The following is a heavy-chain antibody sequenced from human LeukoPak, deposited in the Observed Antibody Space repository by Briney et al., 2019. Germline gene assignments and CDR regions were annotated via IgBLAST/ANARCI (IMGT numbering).Heavy chain of an antibody. J-gene: IGHJ4*02. V-gene: IGHV1-69*04. CDR2: IIPILGIA. Sequence: SVKVSCKASGGTFSIYAISWVRQAPGQGLEWMGRIIPILGIANYAQKFQGRVTITADKSTSTAYMELSSLRSEDTAVYYCARLTEPGYSGYDYSDYWGQGTLVTVSS. D-gene: IGHD5-12*01. CDR1: GGTFSIYA. CDR3: ARLTEPGYSGYDYSDY.